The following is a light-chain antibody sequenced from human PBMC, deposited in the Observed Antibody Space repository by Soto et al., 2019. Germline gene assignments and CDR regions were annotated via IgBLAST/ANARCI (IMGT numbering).Light chain of an antibody. CDR3: QQYDSSPPYT. Sequence: EVVLTQSPGTLSLSPGERASLSCRASQSVSNNYLAWYQQKPGQSPTLLIFGSTDRATGIPDRFSGSGSVTDFTLTISRLEPEDFAVYYCQQYDSSPPYTFGQGTKLEIK. J-gene: IGKJ2*01. CDR1: QSVSNNY. CDR2: GST. V-gene: IGKV3-20*01.